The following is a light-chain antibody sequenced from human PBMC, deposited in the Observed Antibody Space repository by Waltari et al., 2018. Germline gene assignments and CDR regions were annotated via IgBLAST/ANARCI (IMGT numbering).Light chain of an antibody. CDR2: GAS. CDR1: QRVSRA. CDR3: QQFNNWPQT. V-gene: IGKV3-15*01. J-gene: IGKJ4*01. Sequence: EVVMTQSPATLSMSPGERAPLSCRASQRVSRALAWYQQKPGQAPRLLIYGASTRITGVPARFTGSGSGAEFSLTISSLQSEDVAIYYCQQFNNWPQTFGGGTQVEIK.